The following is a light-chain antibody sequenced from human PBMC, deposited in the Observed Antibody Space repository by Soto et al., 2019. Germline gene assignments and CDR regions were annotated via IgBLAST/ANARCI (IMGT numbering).Light chain of an antibody. Sequence: DIQMTQSPSTLSASVGDRVTITCLASQSISSWLAWYQQKPGKAPKLLIYEASTLESGVPSRFSGSGSGTEISLTISSLLPDDFATYYRQQYNSYLWTFGQGTKVDIK. CDR2: EAS. CDR3: QQYNSYLWT. J-gene: IGKJ1*01. CDR1: QSISSW. V-gene: IGKV1-5*03.